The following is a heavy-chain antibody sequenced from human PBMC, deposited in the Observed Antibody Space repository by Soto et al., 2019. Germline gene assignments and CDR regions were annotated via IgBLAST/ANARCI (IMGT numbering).Heavy chain of an antibody. D-gene: IGHD6-19*01. CDR1: GYTFTSYA. CDR2: INAGNGNT. CDR3: ARDRGRWYSSGVQDY. V-gene: IGHV1-3*01. J-gene: IGHJ4*02. Sequence: QVQPVQSGAEVKKPGASVKVSCKASGYTFTSYAMHWVRQAPGQRLEWMGWINAGNGNTKYSQKFQGRVTITRDTSASTAYMELSSLRSEDTAVYYCARDRGRWYSSGVQDYWGQGTLVTVSS.